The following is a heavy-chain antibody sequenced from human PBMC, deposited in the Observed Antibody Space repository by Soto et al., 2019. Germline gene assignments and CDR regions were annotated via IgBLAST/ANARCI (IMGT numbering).Heavy chain of an antibody. J-gene: IGHJ6*02. Sequence: PSETLSLTCTVSGGSISSSSYYWGWIRQPPXKGLEWIGSIYYSGSTYYNPSLKSRVTISVDTSKNQFSLKLSSVTAADTAVYYCARRFVTMVRGVIRYYYGMDVWGQGTTVTVSS. CDR1: GGSISSSSYY. CDR2: IYYSGST. CDR3: ARRFVTMVRGVIRYYYGMDV. D-gene: IGHD3-10*01. V-gene: IGHV4-39*01.